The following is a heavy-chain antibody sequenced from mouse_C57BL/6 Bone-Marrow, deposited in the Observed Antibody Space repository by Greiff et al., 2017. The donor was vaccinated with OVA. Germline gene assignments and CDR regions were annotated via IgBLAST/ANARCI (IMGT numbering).Heavy chain of an antibody. Sequence: VQLKQSGAELVRPGASVKLSCTASGFNIKDDYMHWVKERPEQGLEWIGWIDPENGDTEYASKFQGKATITADTSSKTVYLHLSSLTSEDTAVYYCPTYRYWGQGTTLTVSS. CDR2: IDPENGDT. CDR3: PTYRY. CDR1: GFNIKDDY. J-gene: IGHJ2*01. V-gene: IGHV14-4*01.